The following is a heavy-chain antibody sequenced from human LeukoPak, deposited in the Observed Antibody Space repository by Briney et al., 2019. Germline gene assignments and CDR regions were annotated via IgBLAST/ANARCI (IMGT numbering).Heavy chain of an antibody. D-gene: IGHD3-10*01. V-gene: IGHV3-53*01. CDR2: IYSGGST. Sequence: GGSLRLSCAASGFTVSSNYMSWVRQAPGKGLEWVSVIYSGGSTYYADSVKGRFTISRDNSKNTLYLQMNSLRVEDTAVYHCAHMPSGATTGRGFGYWGQGTLVTVSS. CDR3: AHMPSGATTGRGFGY. J-gene: IGHJ4*02. CDR1: GFTVSSNY.